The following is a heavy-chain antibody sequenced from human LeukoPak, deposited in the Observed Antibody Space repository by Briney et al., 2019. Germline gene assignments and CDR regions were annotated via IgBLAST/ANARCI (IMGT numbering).Heavy chain of an antibody. CDR3: ARHRNSGYHSYGMDV. CDR2: IYYSGTT. CDR1: GXSISSYY. V-gene: IGHV4-59*08. J-gene: IGHJ6*02. D-gene: IGHD5-12*01. Sequence: SETLSLTCTVSGXSISSYYWSWIRQPPGKGPEWTGYIYYSGTTNYNPSLKSRVAISVDTSKNQFSLKLSSVTAADTAVYYCARHRNSGYHSYGMDVWGQGTTVTVSS.